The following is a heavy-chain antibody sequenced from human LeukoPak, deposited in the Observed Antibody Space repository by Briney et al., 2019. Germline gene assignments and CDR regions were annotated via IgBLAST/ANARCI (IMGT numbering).Heavy chain of an antibody. CDR2: IYHSGST. CDR1: GYSISSGYY. V-gene: IGHV4-38-2*02. CDR3: ARAYNWNDLNWFDP. Sequence: QPSETLSLTCTVSGYSISSGYYWGWIRQPPGTGLEWIGSIYHSGSTYYNPSLKSRVTISVDTSKNQFSLKLSSVTAADTAVYYCARAYNWNDLNWFDPWGQGTLVTVSS. J-gene: IGHJ5*02. D-gene: IGHD1-20*01.